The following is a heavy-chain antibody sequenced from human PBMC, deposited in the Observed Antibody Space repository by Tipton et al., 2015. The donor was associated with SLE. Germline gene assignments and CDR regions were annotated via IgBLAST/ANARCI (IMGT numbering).Heavy chain of an antibody. CDR1: GYSISSGYY. CDR2: IYHSGGT. CDR3: ASTLVISVYTARGYMDV. J-gene: IGHJ6*03. D-gene: IGHD5-18*01. V-gene: IGHV4-38-2*02. Sequence: TLSLTCTVSGYSISSGYYWGWIRQPPGKGLEWIGSIYHSGGTYYNPSLKSRVTISVDTSKNQFSLKLSSVTAADTAVYYCASTLVISVYTARGYMDVWGKGTTVTVSS.